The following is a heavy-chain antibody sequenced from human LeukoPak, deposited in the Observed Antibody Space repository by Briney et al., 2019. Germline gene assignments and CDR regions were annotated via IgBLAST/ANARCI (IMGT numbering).Heavy chain of an antibody. J-gene: IGHJ4*02. V-gene: IGHV3-33*06. D-gene: IGHD5-18*01. CDR2: ICDDGSNK. Sequence: GGSLRLSCAPSGFTFSSYDMHRVRQAPGKGQDWVEVICDDGSNKYYADSVKGRFTITRDNSKNTLYLQMNSLRAEDTAVYYCAKDIMAYSYGAFDYWGQGTLVTVSS. CDR1: GFTFSSYD. CDR3: AKDIMAYSYGAFDY.